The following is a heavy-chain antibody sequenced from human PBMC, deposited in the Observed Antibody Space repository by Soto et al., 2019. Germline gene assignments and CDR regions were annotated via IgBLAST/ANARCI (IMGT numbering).Heavy chain of an antibody. J-gene: IGHJ6*02. CDR3: ASHYYGSGSHQGYYYGMDV. D-gene: IGHD3-10*01. CDR2: ISAYNGNT. V-gene: IGHV1-18*04. Sequence: ASVKVSCKASGYTFTSYGISWLRQSPGQGLEWMGWISAYNGNTNYAQKLQGRVTMTTDTSTSTAYMELRSLRSDDTAVYYCASHYYGSGSHQGYYYGMDVWGQGTTVTVSS. CDR1: GYTFTSYG.